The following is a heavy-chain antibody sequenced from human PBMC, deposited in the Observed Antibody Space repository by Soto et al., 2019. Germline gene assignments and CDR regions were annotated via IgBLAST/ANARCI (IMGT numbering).Heavy chain of an antibody. CDR2: ISYDGSNK. D-gene: IGHD3-10*01. CDR1: GFTFSSYG. CDR3: AKGSYYGSGRGVYFDY. J-gene: IGHJ4*02. V-gene: IGHV3-30*18. Sequence: GGSLRLSCAASGFTFSSYGMHWVRQAPGKGLEWVAVISYDGSNKYYADSVKGRFTISRDNSKNTLYLQMNSLRAEDTAVYYCAKGSYYGSGRGVYFDYWGQGTLVTVSS.